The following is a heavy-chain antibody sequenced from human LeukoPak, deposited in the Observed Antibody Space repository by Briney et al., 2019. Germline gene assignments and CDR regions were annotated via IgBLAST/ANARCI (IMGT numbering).Heavy chain of an antibody. J-gene: IGHJ4*02. CDR1: GGSISGYY. D-gene: IGHD3-9*01. CDR2: IYTSGSP. V-gene: IGHV4-4*07. CDR3: ARRYYDILTGHHGGFDY. Sequence: SETLSLTCSVSGGSISGYYWSWIRQPAGKGLEWIGRIYTSGSPNYNPSLKSRVTMSLDTSKNQFSLKLSSVTAADTAVYYCARRYYDILTGHHGGFDYWGQGTLVTVSS.